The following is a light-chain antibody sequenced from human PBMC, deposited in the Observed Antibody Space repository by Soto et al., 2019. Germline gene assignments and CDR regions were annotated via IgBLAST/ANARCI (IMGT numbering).Light chain of an antibody. J-gene: IGKJ5*01. CDR3: QKYDNRQII. V-gene: IGKV1-33*01. CDR1: QDITNY. CDR2: DAS. Sequence: DIQMTQSPSSLSASVGDRVTITCRASQDITNYLNWYQQEPGKGPKLLIYDASTLETGVPSRFSGSGSGTDFTVTISSLQPEDSGTYYCQKYDNRQIIFGQGTRLESK.